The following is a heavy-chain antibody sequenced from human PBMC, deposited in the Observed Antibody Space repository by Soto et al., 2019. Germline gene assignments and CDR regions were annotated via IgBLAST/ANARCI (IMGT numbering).Heavy chain of an antibody. CDR3: ARGWNVLLWFGEYRAGMDV. D-gene: IGHD3-10*01. CDR2: MNPNSGNT. J-gene: IGHJ6*02. V-gene: IGHV1-8*01. CDR1: GYTFTSYD. Sequence: ASVKVSCKASGYTFTSYDINWVRQATGQGLEWMGWMNPNSGNTGYAQKFQGRVTMTRNTSISTAYMELSSLRSEDTAVYYCARGWNVLLWFGEYRAGMDVWGQGTRVTVSS.